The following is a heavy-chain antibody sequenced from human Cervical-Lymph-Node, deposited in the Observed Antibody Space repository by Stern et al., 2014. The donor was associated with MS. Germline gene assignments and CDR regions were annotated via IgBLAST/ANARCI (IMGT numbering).Heavy chain of an antibody. CDR1: GYPFTNYY. J-gene: IGHJ6*02. Sequence: QMQLVQSGAEMQKPGASVKLSCKASGYPFTNYYVHWVRQSPGQGLEWIGIINSNGGSAKYAQKFQGRVTMTSDTSTSTVSMELRSLRFDDTAVYYCARDKLHSDSYGMDIWGQGTTVTVSS. CDR2: INSNGGSA. D-gene: IGHD2-21*01. V-gene: IGHV1-46*01. CDR3: ARDKLHSDSYGMDI.